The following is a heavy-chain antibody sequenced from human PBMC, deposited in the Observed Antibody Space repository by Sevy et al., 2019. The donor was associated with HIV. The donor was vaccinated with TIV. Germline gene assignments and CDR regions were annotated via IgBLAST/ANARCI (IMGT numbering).Heavy chain of an antibody. CDR2: ISGSGGST. CDR1: GFTFSSYA. Sequence: GGSLRLSCAASGFTFSSYAMSWVRQAPGKGLEWVSAISGSGGSTYYADSVKGRFTISRDNSKNTRYLQMNSMRAEDTAVYYCAKGKFYRAYYFDYWGQGTLVTVSS. J-gene: IGHJ4*02. V-gene: IGHV3-23*01. CDR3: AKGKFYRAYYFDY.